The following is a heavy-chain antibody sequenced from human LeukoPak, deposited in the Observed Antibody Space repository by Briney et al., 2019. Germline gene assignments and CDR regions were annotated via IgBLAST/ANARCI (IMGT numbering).Heavy chain of an antibody. D-gene: IGHD2-2*01. CDR3: AKDRAVVPAAVFDY. CDR2: ISGSGGST. J-gene: IGHJ4*02. V-gene: IGHV3-23*01. CDR1: GVTFSSYA. Sequence: GGSLRLSCAASGVTFSSYAMSWVRQAPGKGLEWVSAISGSGGSTYYADSVKGRFTISRDNSKNTLYLQMNSLRAENTAVYYCAKDRAVVPAAVFDYWGQGTLVTVSS.